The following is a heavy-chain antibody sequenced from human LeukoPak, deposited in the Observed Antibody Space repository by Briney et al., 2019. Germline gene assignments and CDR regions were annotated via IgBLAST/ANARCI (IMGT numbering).Heavy chain of an antibody. D-gene: IGHD6-13*01. V-gene: IGHV3-30-3*01. CDR1: GFTFSSYW. CDR3: ARDPSSWYFDY. CDR2: ISYDGSHK. Sequence: GGSLRLSCAASGFTFSSYWMSWVRQAPGKGLEWVAVISYDGSHKYYADSVKGRFTISRDNSKNTLYLQMSSLRAEDTAVYYCARDPSSWYFDYWGQGTLVTVSS. J-gene: IGHJ4*02.